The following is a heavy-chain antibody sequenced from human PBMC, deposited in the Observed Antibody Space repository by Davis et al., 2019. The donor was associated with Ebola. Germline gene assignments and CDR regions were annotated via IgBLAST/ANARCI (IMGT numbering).Heavy chain of an antibody. V-gene: IGHV3-48*03. CDR2: ISSSSSTI. CDR3: ARSFINWNYSYYYYYGMDV. J-gene: IGHJ6*02. CDR1: GFTFSSYE. Sequence: GESLKISCAASGFTFSSYEMNWVRQAPGKGLEWVSYISSSSSTIYYADSVKGRFTISRDNAKNSLYLQMNSLRAEDTAVYYCARSFINWNYSYYYYYGMDVWGQGTTVTVSS. D-gene: IGHD1-7*01.